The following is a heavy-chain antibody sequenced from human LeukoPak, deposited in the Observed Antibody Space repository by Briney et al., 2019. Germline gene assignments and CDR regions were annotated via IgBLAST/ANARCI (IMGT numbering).Heavy chain of an antibody. J-gene: IGHJ4*02. CDR1: GFTFSSSW. D-gene: IGHD1-20*01. CDR2: MRHDGREK. Sequence: PGGALRLSCAASGFTFSSSWMSWVRQAPGKGLEWVANMRHDGREKYYVDSVKGRFTISRDNAKNSLYLQMNSLRAEDTAVYYCASGNWNDVQDYWGQGTLVTVSS. CDR3: ASGNWNDVQDY. V-gene: IGHV3-7*01.